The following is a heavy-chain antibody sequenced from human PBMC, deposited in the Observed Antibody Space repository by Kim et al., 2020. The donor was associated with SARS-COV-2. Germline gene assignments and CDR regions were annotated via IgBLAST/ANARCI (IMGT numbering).Heavy chain of an antibody. CDR2: IYYSTST. J-gene: IGHJ4*03. CDR3: ARAKGNYSDY. D-gene: IGHD4-4*01. CDR1: GGSISSGGYN. Sequence: SETLSLTCTVSGGSISSGGYNWSWHPPHPGLEWVWIVYIYYSTSTYYNPSLKSRITISLDTTKNQFSLKLSSVTAAATSVYSCARAKGNYSDY. V-gene: IGHV4-31*03.